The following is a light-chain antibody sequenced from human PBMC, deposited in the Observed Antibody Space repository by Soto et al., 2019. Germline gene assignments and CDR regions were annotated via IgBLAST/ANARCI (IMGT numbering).Light chain of an antibody. CDR3: QQYISSPLT. CDR2: GAS. CDR1: RSVNINY. Sequence: EIVLTQSPGTLSLSPGERATLSCRASRSVNINYLAWYQQKPGQAPSLLTYGASSRATDVPDRFSASGSGTDVALTISRLEPEDVAVYYCQQYISSPLTFGGGTKVDIK. J-gene: IGKJ4*01. V-gene: IGKV3-20*01.